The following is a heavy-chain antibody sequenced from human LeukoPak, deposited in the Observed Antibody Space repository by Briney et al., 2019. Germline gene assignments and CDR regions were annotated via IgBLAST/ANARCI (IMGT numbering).Heavy chain of an antibody. V-gene: IGHV3-21*01. Sequence: PGRSLSLSCAASGLTFSIYSMNWVRHAAGKGLEWVLSISSSSSYIYYADSVKGRFTISRDNAKNSLYLQMNSLRAEDTAVYYCARERTSSGARNFDYWGQGTLVTVSS. CDR2: ISSSSSYI. D-gene: IGHD6-19*01. CDR1: GLTFSIYS. J-gene: IGHJ4*02. CDR3: ARERTSSGARNFDY.